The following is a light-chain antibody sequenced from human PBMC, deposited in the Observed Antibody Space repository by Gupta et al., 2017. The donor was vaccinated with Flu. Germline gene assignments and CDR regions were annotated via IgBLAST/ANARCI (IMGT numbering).Light chain of an antibody. CDR2: EVT. CDR3: CSYARRITGV. J-gene: IGLJ3*02. Sequence: SITITSTGTSSDVGNYNLGSWYQYHPGKAPKLLISEVTKRPSGVSSRFSGSQSGNTASLTIAGLQADDEADYFCCSYARRITGVFGGGTKLTVL. V-gene: IGLV2-23*02. CDR1: SSDVGNYNL.